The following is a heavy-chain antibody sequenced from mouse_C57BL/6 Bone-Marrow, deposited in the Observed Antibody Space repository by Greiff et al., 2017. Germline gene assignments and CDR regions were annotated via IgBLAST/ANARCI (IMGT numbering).Heavy chain of an antibody. CDR3: ARAHYSNWGFAY. D-gene: IGHD2-5*01. V-gene: IGHV3-1*01. J-gene: IGHJ3*01. CDR1: GYSITSGYD. Sequence: EVQLQQSGPGMVKPSQSLSLTCTVTGYSITSGYDWHWIRHFPGNKLEWMGYISYSGSTNYNPSLKSRISITHDTSKNHLFLKLNSVTTEDTATYYCARAHYSNWGFAYWGQGTLVTVSA. CDR2: ISYSGST.